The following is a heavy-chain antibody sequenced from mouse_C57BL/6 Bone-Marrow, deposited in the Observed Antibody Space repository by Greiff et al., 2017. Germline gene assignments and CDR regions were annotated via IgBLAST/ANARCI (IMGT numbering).Heavy chain of an antibody. J-gene: IGHJ3*01. Sequence: EVQLQQSGPELVKPGASVKIPCKASGYTFTDYNLDWVKQSHGKSLEWIGDINPNNGGTIYNQKFKGKATLTVDKSSSTAYMELRSLTSEDTAVYYCARVYYGNYVGFAYWGQGTLVTVSA. CDR1: GYTFTDYN. CDR3: ARVYYGNYVGFAY. V-gene: IGHV1-18*01. D-gene: IGHD2-1*01. CDR2: INPNNGGT.